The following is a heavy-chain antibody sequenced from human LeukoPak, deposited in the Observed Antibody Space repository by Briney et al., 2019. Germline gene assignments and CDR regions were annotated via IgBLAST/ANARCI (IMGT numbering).Heavy chain of an antibody. Sequence: GGSLRLSCAASGFTFSSYSMNWVRQAPGKGLEWVSSISSSSSYIYYADSVKGRFTISRDNSKNTLYLQMNSLRAEDTAVYYCAKDHRSITMIVVVPWGQGTLVTVSS. CDR1: GFTFSSYS. V-gene: IGHV3-21*04. CDR3: AKDHRSITMIVVVP. J-gene: IGHJ5*02. D-gene: IGHD3-22*01. CDR2: ISSSSSYI.